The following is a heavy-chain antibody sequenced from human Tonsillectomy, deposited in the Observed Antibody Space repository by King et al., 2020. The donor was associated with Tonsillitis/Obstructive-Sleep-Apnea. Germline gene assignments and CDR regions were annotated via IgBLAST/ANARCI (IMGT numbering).Heavy chain of an antibody. Sequence: ELQLVQSGAEVKKPGESLKISCKGSGYSFTSYWIGWVRQMPGKGLEWRGIIYPGDSDTRYSPSFQGQVTIAADKSIRTAYLQWSSLKASDTAMYYCARPRLLWFGELRGGAFDIWGQGTMVTVSS. CDR2: IYPGDSDT. CDR1: GYSFTSYW. CDR3: ARPRLLWFGELRGGAFDI. D-gene: IGHD3-10*01. J-gene: IGHJ3*02. V-gene: IGHV5-51*01.